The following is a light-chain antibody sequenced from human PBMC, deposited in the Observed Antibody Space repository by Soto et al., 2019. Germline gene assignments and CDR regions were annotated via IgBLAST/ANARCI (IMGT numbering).Light chain of an antibody. J-gene: IGKJ1*01. CDR1: QSISNY. Sequence: DIQMTQSPSSVSASVGDRVTITCRASQSISNYLNWYQQKPGKAPKLLIYKASTLKSGVPSRFSGSGSGTEFTLTISSLQPDDFATYYCQHYNSYSEAFGQGTKGDIK. CDR3: QHYNSYSEA. CDR2: KAS. V-gene: IGKV1-5*03.